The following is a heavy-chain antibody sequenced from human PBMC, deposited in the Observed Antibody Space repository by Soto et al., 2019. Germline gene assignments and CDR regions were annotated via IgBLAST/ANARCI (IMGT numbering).Heavy chain of an antibody. CDR3: TTATDYGDFDY. CDR1: GVTFSNAW. D-gene: IGHD4-17*01. CDR2: IKSKTDGGTT. J-gene: IGHJ4*02. V-gene: IGHV3-15*01. Sequence: GGSLRLSCAASGVTFSNAWMSWVRQAPGKGLEWVGRIKSKTDGGTTDYAAPVKGRFTISRDDSKNTLYLQMNSLKTEDTAVYYCTTATDYGDFDYWGQGTLVTVSS.